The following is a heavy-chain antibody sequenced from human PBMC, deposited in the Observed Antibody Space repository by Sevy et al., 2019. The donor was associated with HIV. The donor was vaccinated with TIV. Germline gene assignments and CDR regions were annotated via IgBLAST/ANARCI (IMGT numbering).Heavy chain of an antibody. CDR2: ISATGGST. V-gene: IGHV3-23*01. CDR1: GFALRSYT. Sequence: GGSLRLSCGVSGFALRSYTMNWVRQAPGKGLEWVASISATGGSTYYADSVKGRFTISRDVSKSTLYLQMNSLTAEDTAMFYCAKTLQKLLFHPHYFDYWGQGTLVTVSS. D-gene: IGHD2-21*02. J-gene: IGHJ4*02. CDR3: AKTLQKLLFHPHYFDY.